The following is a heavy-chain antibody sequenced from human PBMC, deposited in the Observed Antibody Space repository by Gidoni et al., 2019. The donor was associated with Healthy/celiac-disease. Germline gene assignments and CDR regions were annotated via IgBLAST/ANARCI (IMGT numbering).Heavy chain of an antibody. CDR2: IKQDGSEK. V-gene: IGHV3-7*04. CDR1: GFTFSSYW. D-gene: IGHD3-16*02. J-gene: IGHJ3*02. Sequence: EVQLVESGGGLVQPGGSLRLSCAASGFTFSSYWMSWFSQAPGKGLEWVANIKQDGSEKYYVDVVKGRFIISRNNAKNSLYLQMNSLRAEDTAVYYCAREVITFGGVIVDAFDIWGQGTMVTVSS. CDR3: AREVITFGGVIVDAFDI.